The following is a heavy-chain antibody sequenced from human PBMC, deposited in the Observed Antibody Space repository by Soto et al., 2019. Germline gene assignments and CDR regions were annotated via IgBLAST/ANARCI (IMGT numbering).Heavy chain of an antibody. Sequence: EVQLMEAGGGLVQPGGSLRLSCAASGFTFSSYWMHWVRQVPGEGLVWVSRINSDGSSASYADSVKGRFTISRDNDKNTVYLQMSSLRGEDTAVYYCIRDYGEAGSTAAFDIWGQGTMVIVSS. V-gene: IGHV3-74*01. CDR1: GFTFSSYW. J-gene: IGHJ3*02. CDR3: IRDYGEAGSTAAFDI. CDR2: INSDGSSA. D-gene: IGHD4-17*01.